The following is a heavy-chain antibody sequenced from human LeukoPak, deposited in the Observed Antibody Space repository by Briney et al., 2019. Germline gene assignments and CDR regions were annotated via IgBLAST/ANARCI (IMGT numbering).Heavy chain of an antibody. Sequence: GAPLKISCKGSGYSVTSYWIGWVRQMPGKGLEWMGTIYPGDCDTRYSPSFQGQVTISADKSISTAYLQWSSLKASDTAMYYCARLEQLVPFDYWGEGTLVTVSS. CDR2: IYPGDCDT. J-gene: IGHJ4*02. CDR1: GYSVTSYW. V-gene: IGHV5-51*01. D-gene: IGHD6-13*01. CDR3: ARLEQLVPFDY.